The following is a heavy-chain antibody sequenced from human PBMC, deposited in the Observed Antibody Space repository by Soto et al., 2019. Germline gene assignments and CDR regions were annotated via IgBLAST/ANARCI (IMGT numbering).Heavy chain of an antibody. CDR2: ISYDGSNK. CDR1: GFPFTSYG. Sequence: QVQLVESGGGVVQPGRSLRLSCAASGFPFTSYGMHWVREGPGKGLEWLAVISYDGSNKFYADSVKGRFTISRDNSKSTLYLQMNSLRPEDTALYYCVGGQFYFDYRDQGTLVIVSS. V-gene: IGHV3-30*03. CDR3: VGGQFYFDY. D-gene: IGHD3-10*01. J-gene: IGHJ4*02.